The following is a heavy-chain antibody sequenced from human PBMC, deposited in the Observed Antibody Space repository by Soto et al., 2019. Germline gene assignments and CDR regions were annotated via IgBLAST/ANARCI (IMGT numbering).Heavy chain of an antibody. V-gene: IGHV4-31*03. J-gene: IGHJ4*02. D-gene: IGHD3-10*01. CDR2: IYYSGST. CDR3: ARDNRNYGSGSYTDY. CDR1: GGSISSGGYY. Sequence: TLSLTCTFSGGSISSGGYYWSWIRQHPGKGLEWIGYIYYSGSTYYNPSLKSRVTISVDTSKNQFSLKLSSVTAADTAVYYCARDNRNYGSGSYTDYWGQGTLVTVSS.